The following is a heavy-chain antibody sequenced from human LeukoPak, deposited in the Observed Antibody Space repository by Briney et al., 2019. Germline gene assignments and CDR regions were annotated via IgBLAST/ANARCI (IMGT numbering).Heavy chain of an antibody. CDR1: GYTFISYG. D-gene: IGHD3-10*01. CDR3: VRDRLWFGEGAFDI. CDR2: ISACNGNT. Sequence: ASVKVSCKASGYTFISYGIRWVPQAPGQGLEWMGWISACNGNTNYAQKLQGRVTMTTDTSTSTAYMELRSLYTAERAVYHIVRDRLWFGEGAFDIWGDRTMFTVSS. J-gene: IGHJ3*02. V-gene: IGHV1-18*01.